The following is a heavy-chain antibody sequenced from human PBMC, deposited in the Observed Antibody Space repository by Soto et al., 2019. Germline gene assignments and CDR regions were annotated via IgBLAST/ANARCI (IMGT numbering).Heavy chain of an antibody. CDR2: IIPLLGTP. D-gene: IGHD1-7*01. J-gene: IGHJ4*02. CDR1: GGSFNTYG. V-gene: IGHV1-69*13. Sequence: SVKVSCKVSGGSFNTYGIGWGRQAPGQGLEWMGEIIPLLGTPNYAQRFQGRVTITADESTTTAYMELSRLGSDDTAVYYCARENWNYDCDYWGQGTLVTVSS. CDR3: ARENWNYDCDY.